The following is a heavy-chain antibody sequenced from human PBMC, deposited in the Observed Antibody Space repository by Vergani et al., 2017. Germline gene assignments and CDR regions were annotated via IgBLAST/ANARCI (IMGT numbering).Heavy chain of an antibody. CDR2: INPNSGGT. CDR1: GYTFTGYY. Sequence: QVQLVQSGAEVKKPGASVKVSCKASGYTFTGYYMHWVRQAPGQGLEWMGWINPNSGGTNYAQKFQGRVTMTRDTSISTAYMELSRLRSDDTAVYYCARDSAAAGTTRNWFDPWGHGTLVTVSS. CDR3: ARDSAAAGTTRNWFDP. D-gene: IGHD6-13*01. V-gene: IGHV1-2*02. J-gene: IGHJ5*02.